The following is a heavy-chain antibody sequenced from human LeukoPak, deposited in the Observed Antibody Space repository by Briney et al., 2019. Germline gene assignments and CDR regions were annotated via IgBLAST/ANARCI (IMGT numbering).Heavy chain of an antibody. CDR3: ARGEWWYWYYFDY. V-gene: IGHV4-61*03. Sequence: PSETLSLTCNVSGASVSSGSYYWSWIRQPPGKELEWIGYTYYSGSTSYNPSLKSRVTISVDTSKNHFSLKLTSVTAADTAVYYCARGEWWYWYYFDYWGQGTLVTVSS. CDR2: TYYSGST. D-gene: IGHD2-15*01. J-gene: IGHJ4*02. CDR1: GASVSSGSYY.